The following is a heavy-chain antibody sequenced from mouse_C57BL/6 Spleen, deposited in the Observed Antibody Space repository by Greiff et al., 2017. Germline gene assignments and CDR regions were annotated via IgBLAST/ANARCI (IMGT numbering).Heavy chain of an antibody. Sequence: VQLQQSGAELVRPGTSVKVSCKASGYAFTNYLIEWVKQRPGQGLEWIGVINPGSGGTNYNEKFKGKATLTADKSSSTAYMQLSSLTSEDSAVYVCARSSGGYGFAYWGQGTLVTVSA. V-gene: IGHV1-54*01. CDR2: INPGSGGT. J-gene: IGHJ3*01. CDR1: GYAFTNYL. D-gene: IGHD2-2*01. CDR3: ARSSGGYGFAY.